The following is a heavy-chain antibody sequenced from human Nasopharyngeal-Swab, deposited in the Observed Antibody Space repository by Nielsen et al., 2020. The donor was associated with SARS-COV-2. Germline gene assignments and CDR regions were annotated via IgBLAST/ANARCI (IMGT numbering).Heavy chain of an antibody. CDR3: AKGGLSIDGDSYYFDF. CDR1: GFTFSTFG. Sequence: GESLKISCTASGFTFSTFGMSWVRQAPGKGLEWVSRISGSGSYADYADSVKGRLTISRDNSKNTLYLQMNSLRAEDTAVYFCAKGGLSIDGDSYYFDFWGQGSLVTVSS. D-gene: IGHD2-21*02. CDR2: ISGSGSYA. V-gene: IGHV3-23*01. J-gene: IGHJ4*02.